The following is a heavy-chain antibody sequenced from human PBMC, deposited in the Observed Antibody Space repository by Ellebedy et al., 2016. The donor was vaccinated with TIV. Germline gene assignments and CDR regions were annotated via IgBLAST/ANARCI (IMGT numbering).Heavy chain of an antibody. Sequence: MPSETLSLTCTVSGGSIGTYYWSWIRQPPGKGLEYIGYIFYTGSTSYDPSLKSRVTISVDTSKNQFSLKLSSVTAADTAVYYCAKDALITTIIGRGGWFDPWGQGTLVTVSS. CDR3: AKDALITTIIGRGGWFDP. D-gene: IGHD3-22*01. CDR2: IFYTGST. J-gene: IGHJ5*02. CDR1: GGSIGTYY. V-gene: IGHV4-59*12.